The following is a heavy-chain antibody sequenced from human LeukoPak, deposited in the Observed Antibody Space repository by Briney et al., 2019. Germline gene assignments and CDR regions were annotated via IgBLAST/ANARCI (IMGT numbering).Heavy chain of an antibody. CDR1: GFTVSSTY. D-gene: IGHD3-3*01. Sequence: GGSLRLSCAASGFTVSSTYMSWVRQAPGKGLEWVSVIYSGGSTYYADSVKGRFTISRDNSKNTLYLQMNSLRAEDTAVYYCASGLGTFWSGSYYFDYWGQGTLVTVSS. CDR3: ASGLGTFWSGSYYFDY. V-gene: IGHV3-53*01. J-gene: IGHJ4*02. CDR2: IYSGGST.